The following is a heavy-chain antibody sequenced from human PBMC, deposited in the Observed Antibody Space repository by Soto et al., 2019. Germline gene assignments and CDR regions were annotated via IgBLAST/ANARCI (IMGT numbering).Heavy chain of an antibody. J-gene: IGHJ4*02. D-gene: IGHD4-4*01. V-gene: IGHV1-18*01. CDR1: GYTFTIYG. CDR3: ARGGEGYSY. Sequence: ASVNVSCKASGYTFTIYGISWVRQAPGQGLEWMGWINAGNGNTKYSQKFQGRVTITRDTSASTAYMDLSSLRSEDAAVYYCARGGEGYSYWGKGTQVTVSS. CDR2: INAGNGNT.